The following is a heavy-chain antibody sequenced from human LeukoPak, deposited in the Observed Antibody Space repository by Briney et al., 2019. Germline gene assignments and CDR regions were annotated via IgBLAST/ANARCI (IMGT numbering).Heavy chain of an antibody. Sequence: PGGSLRLSCAASGFTFSDYYMSWIRQAPGKGLEWVSYISSSGSTIYYADSVKGRFTISRDNAKNSLYLQMNSLRAEDTAVYYCARARRDGYNSPYNLDYWGQGTLVTVSS. CDR1: GFTFSDYY. D-gene: IGHD5-24*01. CDR2: ISSSGSTI. J-gene: IGHJ4*02. CDR3: ARARRDGYNSPYNLDY. V-gene: IGHV3-11*01.